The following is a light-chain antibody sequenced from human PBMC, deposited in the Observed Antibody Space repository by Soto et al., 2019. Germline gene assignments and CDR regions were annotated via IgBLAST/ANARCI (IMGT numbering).Light chain of an antibody. V-gene: IGLV2-14*01. Sequence: QSALTQPASVSGSPGQSSTISCTGTSSDVGSYNYVSWYQQHPGRAPRLMMYEVSNRPSGGSNRFSGPKSGNTASLTISGLQAEDEADYYCSSYTTGSTYVFGPGTKLTVL. CDR1: SSDVGSYNY. CDR2: EVS. J-gene: IGLJ1*01. CDR3: SSYTTGSTYV.